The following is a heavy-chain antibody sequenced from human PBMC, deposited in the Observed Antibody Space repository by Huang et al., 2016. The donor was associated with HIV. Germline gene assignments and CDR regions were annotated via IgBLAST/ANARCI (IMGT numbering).Heavy chain of an antibody. D-gene: IGHD6-13*01. CDR3: AREGSRRPEYYFDY. J-gene: IGHJ4*02. V-gene: IGHV4-30-4*08. Sequence: QVQLQESGPGLVRPSQTLSLTCSVSGASISSARYYWTWIRQAPGKGLEWIGYIYYSGLTFYSPSLKSRVTISIDTSKNQFSLSLTSLTAADTAVYFCAREGSRRPEYYFDYWGQGTLVTVSS. CDR2: IYYSGLT. CDR1: GASISSARYY.